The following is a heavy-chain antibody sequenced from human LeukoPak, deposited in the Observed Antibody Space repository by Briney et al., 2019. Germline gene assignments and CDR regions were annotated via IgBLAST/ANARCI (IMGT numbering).Heavy chain of an antibody. CDR2: FRGDGGST. J-gene: IGHJ4*02. D-gene: IGHD2-2*01. V-gene: IGHV3-43*02. CDR1: GFTFDDYA. Sequence: PGGPLRLSCAASGFTFDDYAMHGVRQAPGKGLEWFSLFRGDGGSTYYADSVKGRFTISRDNSKNSLYLQMNSLRTEDTALYYCAKDSPVVPAAYGVFDYWGQGTLVTVSS. CDR3: AKDSPVVPAAYGVFDY.